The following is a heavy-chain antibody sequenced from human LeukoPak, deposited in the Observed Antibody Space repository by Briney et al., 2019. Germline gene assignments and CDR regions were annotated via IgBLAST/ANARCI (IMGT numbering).Heavy chain of an antibody. D-gene: IGHD4-17*01. Sequence: SETLSLTCTVSGGSISSSSYYWGWIRQPPGKGLEWIGSIYYSGSTYYSPSLKSRVTISVDTSKNQFSLKLSSVTAADTAVYYCATFPTVKDYWGQGTLVTVSS. CDR3: ATFPTVKDY. CDR1: GGSISSSSYY. J-gene: IGHJ4*02. CDR2: IYYSGST. V-gene: IGHV4-39*01.